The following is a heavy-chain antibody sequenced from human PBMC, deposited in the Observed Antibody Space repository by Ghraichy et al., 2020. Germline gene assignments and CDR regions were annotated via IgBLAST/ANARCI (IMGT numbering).Heavy chain of an antibody. CDR1: GFSFSNYA. Sequence: LSLTCAASGFSFSNYAMNWVRQAPGKGLEWVSGISGSGGSTYYADSMKGRFTISRDNSKNTLYLQMNSLRAEDTAVYYCAKDKDWNYYRHGMDVWGQGTTVTVSS. D-gene: IGHD1-7*01. V-gene: IGHV3-23*01. CDR2: ISGSGGST. CDR3: AKDKDWNYYRHGMDV. J-gene: IGHJ6*02.